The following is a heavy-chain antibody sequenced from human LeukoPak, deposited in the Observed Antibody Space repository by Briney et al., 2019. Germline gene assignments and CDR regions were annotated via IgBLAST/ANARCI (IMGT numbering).Heavy chain of an antibody. CDR1: GFTFSSYG. D-gene: IGHD3-10*01. CDR3: AKDLVRGVMSAYYYYGMDV. Sequence: GGSLRLSCAASGFTFSSYGMHWVRQAPGKGLEWVAVISYDGSNKYYADSVKGRFTISRDNSKNTLYLQMNSLRAEDTAVYYCAKDLVRGVMSAYYYYGMDVWGQGTTVTVSS. CDR2: ISYDGSNK. V-gene: IGHV3-30*18. J-gene: IGHJ6*02.